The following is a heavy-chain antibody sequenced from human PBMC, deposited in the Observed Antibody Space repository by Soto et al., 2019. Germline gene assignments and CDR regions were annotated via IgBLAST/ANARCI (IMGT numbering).Heavy chain of an antibody. CDR3: AKGTRYINYVEFNWFDP. V-gene: IGHV3-23*01. J-gene: IGHJ5*02. CDR2: ISGSGGST. D-gene: IGHD4-4*01. Sequence: EVQLLESGGGLVQPGGSLRLSCAASGFTFSSYAMSWVRQAPGKGLEWVSAISGSGGSTYYADSVKGRFTISRDNSKNTLYLQMNSLRAEDTAVYYRAKGTRYINYVEFNWFDPWGQGTLVTVSS. CDR1: GFTFSSYA.